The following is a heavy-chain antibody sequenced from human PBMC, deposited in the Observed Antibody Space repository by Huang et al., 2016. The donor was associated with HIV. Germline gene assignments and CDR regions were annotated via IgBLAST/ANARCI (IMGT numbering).Heavy chain of an antibody. V-gene: IGHV4-28*01. Sequence: QVQLQELVPGLVKPSDTLSLTCAVSGYSISSSNWWGWIRQPPGKGLEWIGYIYYSGSTYYNPSLKSRVTMSVDTSKNQFSLKLSSVTAVDTAVYYCARIPTQWLGRYWYFDLWGRGTLVTVSS. CDR1: GYSISSSNW. D-gene: IGHD6-19*01. CDR2: IYYSGST. J-gene: IGHJ2*01. CDR3: ARIPTQWLGRYWYFDL.